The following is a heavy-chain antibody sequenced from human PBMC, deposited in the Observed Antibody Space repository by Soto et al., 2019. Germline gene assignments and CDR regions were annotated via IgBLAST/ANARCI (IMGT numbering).Heavy chain of an antibody. V-gene: IGHV1-8*01. D-gene: IGHD3-16*02. CDR1: GYTFTSYD. J-gene: IGHJ6*03. CDR2: MNPNSGNT. CDR3: ARGPRIYDYIWGSYRLHHYMDV. Sequence: ASVKVSCKASGYTFTSYDINWVRQATGQGLEWMGWMNPNSGNTGYAQKFQGRVTMTRNTSISTAYMELSSLRSEDTAVYYGARGPRIYDYIWGSYRLHHYMDVWGKGTTVTVSS.